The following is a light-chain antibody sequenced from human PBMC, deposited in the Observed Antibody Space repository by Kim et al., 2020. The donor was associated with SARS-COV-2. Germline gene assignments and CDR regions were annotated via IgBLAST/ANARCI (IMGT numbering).Light chain of an antibody. CDR3: QQYNSYSRT. V-gene: IGKV1-5*03. J-gene: IGKJ1*01. Sequence: DIQMTQSPSTLSASVGDRVTITCRASQSISIWLAWYQQKPGKAPKLLIFKASSLESGVPSRFSGSGSGTEFTLTISSLQPDDFATYYCQQYNSYSRTFGQGTKVDIK. CDR2: KAS. CDR1: QSISIW.